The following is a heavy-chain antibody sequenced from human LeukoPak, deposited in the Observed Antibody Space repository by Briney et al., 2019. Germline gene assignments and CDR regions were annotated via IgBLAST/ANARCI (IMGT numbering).Heavy chain of an antibody. J-gene: IGHJ4*02. CDR3: ARTRGTHISMAYLDS. CDR1: GYTFTSNY. D-gene: IGHD2/OR15-2a*01. Sequence: ASVQVSCKAFGYTFTSNYMHWVRQAPGQGPEWMGWINPNNGDTNYAQKFQGRVTMTRVTSITTAYMELSSLRSDDTAVYYCARTRGTHISMAYLDSWGQGTLVTVSS. V-gene: IGHV1-2*02. CDR2: INPNNGDT.